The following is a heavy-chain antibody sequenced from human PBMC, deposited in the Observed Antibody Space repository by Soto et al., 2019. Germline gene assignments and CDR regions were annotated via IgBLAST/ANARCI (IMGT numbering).Heavy chain of an antibody. Sequence: QVQLVQSGAEVKKPGSSVKVSCKASGGTFSSYAISWVRQAPGQGLEWMGGIIPIFGTANYAQKFQGRVTITADESTSTAYMELSSLRSEDTAVYYCARATPGLDGDYGYGNDAFDIWGQGTMVTVSS. CDR3: ARATPGLDGDYGYGNDAFDI. CDR1: GGTFSSYA. J-gene: IGHJ3*02. D-gene: IGHD4-17*01. CDR2: IIPIFGTA. V-gene: IGHV1-69*12.